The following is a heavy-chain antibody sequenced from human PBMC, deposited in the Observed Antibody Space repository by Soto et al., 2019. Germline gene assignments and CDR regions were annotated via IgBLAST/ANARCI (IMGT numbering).Heavy chain of an antibody. CDR2: ISGSGGST. J-gene: IGHJ6*03. CDR3: AKSPPGYCSGGSCPITYYYYYYMYV. CDR1: GFTFSSYA. V-gene: IGHV3-23*01. D-gene: IGHD2-15*01. Sequence: EVQLLESGGGLVQPGGSLRLSCAASGFTFSSYAMSWVRQAPGKGLEWVSAISGSGGSTYYADSVKGRFTISRDNSKNTLHLQMNSLRAEDTAVYYCAKSPPGYCSGGSCPITYYYYYYMYVWGKGTTVTVSS.